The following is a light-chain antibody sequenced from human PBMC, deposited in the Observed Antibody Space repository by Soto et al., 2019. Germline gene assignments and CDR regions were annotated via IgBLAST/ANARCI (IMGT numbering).Light chain of an antibody. V-gene: IGLV1-44*01. CDR3: AAWDDSLNGYV. Sequence: QSVLTQPPSASGTPRQRGTISCSGNSSNIGSNTVNWYQQLPGTAPKLLIYSNNQRPSGVPDRFSGSKSGTSASLAISGLQSEDEADYYCAAWDDSLNGYVFGTGTKVTVL. CDR2: SNN. CDR1: SSNIGSNT. J-gene: IGLJ1*01.